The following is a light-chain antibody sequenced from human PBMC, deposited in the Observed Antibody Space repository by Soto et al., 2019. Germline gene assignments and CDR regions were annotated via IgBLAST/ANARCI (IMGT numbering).Light chain of an antibody. J-gene: IGKJ1*01. V-gene: IGKV3-20*01. CDR1: QSVSSGF. CDR2: GAS. Sequence: EIVLTQSPGTLSLSPGERATLSCTATQSVSSGFLAWYQQKPGQAPRLLMSGASSRATGIPDRFSGSGSGTDFTLTISRLEPEDFATYYCQEYSGFSRTLGQGTKVDIK. CDR3: QEYSGFSRT.